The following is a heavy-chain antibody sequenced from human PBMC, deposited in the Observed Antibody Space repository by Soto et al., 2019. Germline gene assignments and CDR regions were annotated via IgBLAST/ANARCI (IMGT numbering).Heavy chain of an antibody. D-gene: IGHD3-9*01. J-gene: IGHJ6*02. CDR1: GFTFDDYT. CDR3: AKDSRRGDYDILTGRLGGMDV. V-gene: IGHV3-43*01. Sequence: GGSLRLSCAASGFTFDDYTMHWVRQAPGKGLEWVSLISWDGGSTYYADSVKGRFTISRDNSKNSLYLQMNSLRTEDTALYYCAKDSRRGDYDILTGRLGGMDVWGQGTTVTVSS. CDR2: ISWDGGST.